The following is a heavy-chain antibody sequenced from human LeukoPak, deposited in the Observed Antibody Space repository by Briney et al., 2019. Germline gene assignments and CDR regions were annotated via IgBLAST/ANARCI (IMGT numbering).Heavy chain of an antibody. CDR1: GYTFTSYA. Sequence: GASVKVSCKASGYTFTSYAMHWVRQAPGQRLEWMGWINAGNGNTKYSQKFQGRVTITRDTSASTAYMELSSLRSEDTAVYCCARATTVTTMNVWGQGTMVTVSS. V-gene: IGHV1-3*01. CDR2: INAGNGNT. D-gene: IGHD4-17*01. J-gene: IGHJ3*01. CDR3: ARATTVTTMNV.